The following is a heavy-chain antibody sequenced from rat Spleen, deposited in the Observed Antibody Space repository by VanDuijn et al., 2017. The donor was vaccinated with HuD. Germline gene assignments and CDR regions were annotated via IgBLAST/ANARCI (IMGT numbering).Heavy chain of an antibody. CDR3: TRGTTEGMDY. CDR2: ISTSGGST. Sequence: EVQLVESGGGLVRPGRSLKVSCAASGITFSDYAMAWVRQATKKGLEWVATISTSGGSTYYRDSVKGRFTISRDNAKSTLYLQMNSLRSEDTATYYCTRGTTEGMDYWGQGVMVTVSS. CDR1: GITFSDYA. D-gene: IGHD1-11*01. V-gene: IGHV5-17*01. J-gene: IGHJ2*01.